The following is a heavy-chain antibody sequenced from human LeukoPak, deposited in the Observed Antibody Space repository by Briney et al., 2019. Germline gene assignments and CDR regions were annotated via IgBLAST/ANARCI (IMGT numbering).Heavy chain of an antibody. Sequence: PGGSLRLSCAASGFTFDDYAMHWVRHAPGKGLEWVSGISWNSGSIGYADSVKGRFTISRDNAKNSLYLQMNSLRAEDTALYYCAKDIDYDSSGYNIFDYWGQGTLVTVSS. CDR3: AKDIDYDSSGYNIFDY. CDR1: GFTFDDYA. D-gene: IGHD3-22*01. CDR2: ISWNSGSI. J-gene: IGHJ4*02. V-gene: IGHV3-9*01.